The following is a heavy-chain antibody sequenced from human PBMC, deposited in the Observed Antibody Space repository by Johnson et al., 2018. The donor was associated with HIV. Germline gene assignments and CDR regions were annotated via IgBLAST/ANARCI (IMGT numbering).Heavy chain of an antibody. J-gene: IGHJ3*02. Sequence: QVQLVESGGGVVQPGRSLRLSCAASGFSFSNYGMHWVRQAPGKGLEWVAVVWYDGSNKYYADSVKGRFTIFRDNSENTLYLQMNSLRAEDTAVYYCAKDRVLGNQDDAFDMWGQGTMVTVSS. CDR2: VWYDGSNK. CDR1: GFSFSNYG. D-gene: IGHD7-27*01. V-gene: IGHV3-33*06. CDR3: AKDRVLGNQDDAFDM.